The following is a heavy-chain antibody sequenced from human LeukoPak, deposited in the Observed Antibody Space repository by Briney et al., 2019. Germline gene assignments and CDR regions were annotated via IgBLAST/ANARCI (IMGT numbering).Heavy chain of an antibody. CDR2: INTNSGGT. V-gene: IGHV1-2*04. CDR3: ARGPFVVVVPAALDY. J-gene: IGHJ4*02. Sequence: ASVKVSCKASGYTFTGYYMHWVRQAPGQGLEWMGWINTNSGGTNYAQKFQGWVTMTRDTSISTAYMELSRLRSDDTAVYYCARGPFVVVVPAALDYWGQGTLVTVSS. D-gene: IGHD2-2*01. CDR1: GYTFTGYY.